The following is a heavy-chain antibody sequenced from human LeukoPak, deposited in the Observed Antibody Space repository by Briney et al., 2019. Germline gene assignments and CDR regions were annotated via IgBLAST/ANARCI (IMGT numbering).Heavy chain of an antibody. V-gene: IGHV4-39*01. D-gene: IGHD3-9*01. CDR3: ARHFFDWFRMKWFDP. CDR2: IVYSGST. Sequence: PPETLSLTCTVSGGSISSSSYYWGWIRQPLGKGLEWIGSIVYSGSTYYNPSLKSRVTISADTSENQFSLKLSSVTAADTAVYYCARHFFDWFRMKWFDPWGQGTLVTVSS. J-gene: IGHJ5*02. CDR1: GGSISSSSYY.